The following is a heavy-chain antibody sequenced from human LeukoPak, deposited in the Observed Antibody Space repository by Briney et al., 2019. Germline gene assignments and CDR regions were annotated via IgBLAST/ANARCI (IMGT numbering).Heavy chain of an antibody. Sequence: PGGSLRLSCAASGFTFSTYWMTWVRQAPGKGLEWVANIKQDGSEKYYVDSVKGRFTISRDNAKNSLYLQMNSLRAEDTAVYYCARVLLNWNYMGGWFDPWGQGTLVTVSS. CDR3: ARVLLNWNYMGGWFDP. CDR2: IKQDGSEK. D-gene: IGHD1-7*01. J-gene: IGHJ5*02. V-gene: IGHV3-7*01. CDR1: GFTFSTYW.